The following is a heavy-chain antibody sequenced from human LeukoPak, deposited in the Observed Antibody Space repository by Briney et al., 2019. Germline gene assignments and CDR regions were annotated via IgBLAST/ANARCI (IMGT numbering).Heavy chain of an antibody. J-gene: IGHJ5*02. CDR1: GYSISSGFF. V-gene: IGHV4-38-2*02. CDR2: IYHSGST. D-gene: IGHD3-9*01. Sequence: SETLSLTCTVSGYSISSGFFWGWIRQPPGKGLEWIGSIYHSGSTYYNPSLKSRVTISVDTSKNQFSLKLSSVTPADTAVYSCARDPDKTGWFDPWGQGTLVTVSS. CDR3: ARDPDKTGWFDP.